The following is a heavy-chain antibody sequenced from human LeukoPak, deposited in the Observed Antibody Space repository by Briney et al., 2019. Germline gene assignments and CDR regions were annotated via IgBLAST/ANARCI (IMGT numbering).Heavy chain of an antibody. CDR2: IYYSGST. Sequence: SETPSLTCTVSGGSISSYYWSWIRQPPGKGLEWIGYIYYSGSTTYNPSLKSRVTISVDTSKNQFSLKLSSVTAADTAVYYCARDKGDGYNDYWGQGTLVTVSS. CDR1: GGSISSYY. V-gene: IGHV4-59*01. CDR3: ARDKGDGYNDY. D-gene: IGHD5-24*01. J-gene: IGHJ4*02.